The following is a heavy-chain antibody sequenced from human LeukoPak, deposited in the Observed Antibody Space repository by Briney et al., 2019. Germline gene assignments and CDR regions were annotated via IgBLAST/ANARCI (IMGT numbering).Heavy chain of an antibody. CDR2: INPNSGGT. J-gene: IGHJ4*02. Sequence: ASVKVSFKASGYTFTGYYMHWVRQAPGQGLEWMGWINPNSGGTNYAQKFQGRVTMTRDTSISTAYMELTRLRSDDTAVCYCARDNGDYWFDYWGQGTLVTVSS. D-gene: IGHD4-17*01. CDR1: GYTFTGYY. CDR3: ARDNGDYWFDY. V-gene: IGHV1-2*02.